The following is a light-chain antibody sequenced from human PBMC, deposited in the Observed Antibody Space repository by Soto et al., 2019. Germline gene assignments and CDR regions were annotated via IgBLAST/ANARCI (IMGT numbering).Light chain of an antibody. CDR1: QSVKSSY. Sequence: EIVLTQSPGTLSLSPGERATLPCRASQSVKSSYLAWYQHKPGQAPRLLIYGAYSRATGIPDRFSGSGSETDFTLTISSLEPEDFAVYYCKHRMNWPLTFGQGTRLEIK. CDR3: KHRMNWPLT. V-gene: IGKV3D-20*02. J-gene: IGKJ5*01. CDR2: GAY.